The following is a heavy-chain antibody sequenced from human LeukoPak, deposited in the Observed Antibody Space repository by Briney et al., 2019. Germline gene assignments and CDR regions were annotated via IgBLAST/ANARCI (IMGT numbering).Heavy chain of an antibody. D-gene: IGHD5-18*01. CDR2: INSDGSRT. V-gene: IGHV3-74*01. J-gene: IGHJ4*02. Sequence: GGSLRLSCTASGFAFSDYWMHWVRQAPGKGLVWVSRINSDGSRTNYADCVKGRFTISRDNAKNTVFLQMNSLRAEDAAVYYCARVITGSTYGQFDYWGQGALATVSS. CDR3: ARVITGSTYGQFDY. CDR1: GFAFSDYW.